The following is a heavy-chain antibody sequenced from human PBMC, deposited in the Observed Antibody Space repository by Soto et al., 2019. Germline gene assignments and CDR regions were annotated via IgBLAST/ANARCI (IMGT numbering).Heavy chain of an antibody. CDR1: GFTFSSYE. Sequence: GGSLRLSCAASGFTFSSYEMNWVRQAPGKGLEWVSYISSSDSTIYYADSVKGRFTISRDNAKNSLYLQMNSLRAEDTAVYYCGRVCNYRLYYCYYMDVWGKGTTVTFSS. V-gene: IGHV3-48*03. CDR3: GRVCNYRLYYCYYMDV. D-gene: IGHD4-4*01. J-gene: IGHJ6*03. CDR2: ISSSDSTI.